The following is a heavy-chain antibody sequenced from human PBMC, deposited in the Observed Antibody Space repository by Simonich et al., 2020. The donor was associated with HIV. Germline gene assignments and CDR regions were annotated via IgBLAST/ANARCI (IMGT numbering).Heavy chain of an antibody. Sequence: QVQLQQWGAGLLKPSETLSPTCAVYGWSFSGYYWSWIRQPPGKGLEWIGEIKHSGSTNYKSSLNSRATISVDKSKNQVSLKLSSVTAADTAIYYCARRDRELILYFDYWGQGNLVTVSS. D-gene: IGHD3-3*01. J-gene: IGHJ4*02. V-gene: IGHV4-34*01. CDR3: ARRDRELILYFDY. CDR1: GWSFSGYY. CDR2: IKHSGST.